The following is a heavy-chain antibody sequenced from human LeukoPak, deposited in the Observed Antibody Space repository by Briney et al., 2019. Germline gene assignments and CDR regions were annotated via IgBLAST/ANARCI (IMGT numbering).Heavy chain of an antibody. CDR3: ARTGYCSSTSCYRYYYGMDV. CDR2: INTNTGNP. CDR1: GYTFTSYA. V-gene: IGHV7-4-1*02. J-gene: IGHJ6*02. D-gene: IGHD2-2*02. Sequence: ASVKVSCKASGYTFTSYAMNWVRQAPGQGLEWMGWINTNTGNPTYAQGFTGRFVFSSDTSVSTAYLQISSLKAEDTAVYYCARTGYCSSTSCYRYYYGMDVWGQGTTVTVSS.